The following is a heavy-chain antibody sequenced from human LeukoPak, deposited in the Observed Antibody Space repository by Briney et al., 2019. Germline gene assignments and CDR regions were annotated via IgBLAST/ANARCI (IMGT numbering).Heavy chain of an antibody. Sequence: GGSLRLSCVVSGFTFSNSWMPWVRQAPGKGLVWVSRINSDGSSPTYADSVKGRFTISRDNSKNTLYLQMNSLRAEDTAVYYCAKDSYYDSSGYSDYWGQGTLVTVSS. CDR3: AKDSYYDSSGYSDY. D-gene: IGHD3-22*01. V-gene: IGHV3-74*01. J-gene: IGHJ4*02. CDR1: GFTFSNSW. CDR2: INSDGSSP.